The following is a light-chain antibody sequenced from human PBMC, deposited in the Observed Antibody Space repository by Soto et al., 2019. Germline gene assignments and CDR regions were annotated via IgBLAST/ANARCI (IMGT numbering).Light chain of an antibody. J-gene: IGKJ1*01. CDR2: KSS. CDR1: QSVSIW. Sequence: DIQMTQSPSTLSASEGDRVTISCRASQSVSIWLAWYQQKPGRAPKLLIYKSSILESGVPSRFSGSGSGTEFTLTIRSLQPADFAPYYCQQFHTSPWTFGQGTKVDIK. CDR3: QQFHTSPWT. V-gene: IGKV1-5*03.